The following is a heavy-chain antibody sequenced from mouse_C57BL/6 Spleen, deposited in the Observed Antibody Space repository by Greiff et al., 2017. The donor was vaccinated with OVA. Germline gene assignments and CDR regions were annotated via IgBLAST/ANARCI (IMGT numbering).Heavy chain of an antibody. J-gene: IGHJ4*01. CDR2: IYPRDGST. CDR1: GYTFTSYD. Sequence: QVHVKQSGPELVKPGASVKLSCKASGYTFTSYDINWVKQRPGQGLEWIGWIYPRDGSTKYNEKFKGKATLTVDTSSSTAYMELHSLTSEDSAVYFCARPYSNYETYYAMDYWGQGTSVTVSS. D-gene: IGHD2-5*01. V-gene: IGHV1-85*01. CDR3: ARPYSNYETYYAMDY.